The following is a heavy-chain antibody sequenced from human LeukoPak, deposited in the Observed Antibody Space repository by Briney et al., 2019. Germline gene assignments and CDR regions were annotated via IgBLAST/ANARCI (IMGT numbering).Heavy chain of an antibody. CDR3: ARDRGGYYDAFDI. CDR1: GDSLTSSNW. CDR2: IYHLGTT. Sequence: SETLSLTCAVSGDSLTSSNWWSWLRQPPAKGLEWIGEIYHLGTTNYNPSLRSRVSISVDTSKNQFSLKLSSVTAADTAVYYCARDRGGYYDAFDIWGQGTMVTVSA. D-gene: IGHD3-22*01. V-gene: IGHV4-4*02. J-gene: IGHJ3*02.